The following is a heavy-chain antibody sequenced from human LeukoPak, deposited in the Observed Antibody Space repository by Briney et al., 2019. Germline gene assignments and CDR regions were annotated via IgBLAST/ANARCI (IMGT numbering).Heavy chain of an antibody. Sequence: PGGSLRLSCAASGFTFSSYSMNWVRQAPGKGLEWVSSISSGSTYTYYADSVKGRFTISRDNSKNTLYLQMNSLRAEDTAVYYCAKDGDYYVWGSYRYTPFDYWGQGTLVTVSS. CDR2: ISSGSTYT. V-gene: IGHV3-21*04. J-gene: IGHJ4*02. D-gene: IGHD3-16*02. CDR3: AKDGDYYVWGSYRYTPFDY. CDR1: GFTFSSYS.